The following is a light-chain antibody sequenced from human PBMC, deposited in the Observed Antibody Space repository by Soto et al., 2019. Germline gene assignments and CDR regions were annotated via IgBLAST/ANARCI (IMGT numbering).Light chain of an antibody. J-gene: IGKJ1*01. Sequence: EIVLTQSPGTLSLSPGERATLSCRASQSVSSSYLAWYQQKPGQAPRLLIYGASSRATGIPDRFSGSGSGTDFTLTISRLEPEYFAVYYCLQYGSSPWTFGQGTKVEIK. V-gene: IGKV3-20*01. CDR3: LQYGSSPWT. CDR2: GAS. CDR1: QSVSSSY.